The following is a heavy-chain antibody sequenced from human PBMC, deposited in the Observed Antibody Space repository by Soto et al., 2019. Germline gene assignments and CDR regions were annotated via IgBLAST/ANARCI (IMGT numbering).Heavy chain of an antibody. CDR1: GFTVSNYA. V-gene: IGHV3-23*01. Sequence: HGGSPRLSCAASGFTVSNYAMTWVRQSPGKGLEWVSTITSAGSTFYGDTVKGRFTISRDNSKSTLYLQMNSLGAEDTAVYYCAKTDKFHSQSSGWANRFDSWGQGTLVTVSS. CDR3: AKTDKFHSQSSGWANRFDS. CDR2: ITSAGST. J-gene: IGHJ4*02. D-gene: IGHD6-19*01.